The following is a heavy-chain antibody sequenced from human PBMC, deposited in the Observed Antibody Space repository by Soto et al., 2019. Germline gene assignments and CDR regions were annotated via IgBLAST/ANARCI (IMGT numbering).Heavy chain of an antibody. J-gene: IGHJ6*03. CDR3: ERAAVPAASQPIGGEPPNPKNRGSYMDV. V-gene: IGHV3-48*01. CDR1: GFTFSSYS. D-gene: IGHD2-2*01. CDR2: ISSSSSTI. Sequence: EVQLVESGGGLVQPGGSLRLSCAASGFTFSSYSMNWVRQAPGKGLEWVSYISSSSSTIYYADSVKGRFTISRDNSRNSLYLQMNSLRAEDTAVDYCERAAVPAASQPIGGEPPNPKNRGSYMDVWGKGTTVTVSS.